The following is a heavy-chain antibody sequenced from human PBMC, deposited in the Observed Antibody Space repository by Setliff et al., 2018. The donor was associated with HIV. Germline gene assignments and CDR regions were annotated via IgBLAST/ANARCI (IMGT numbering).Heavy chain of an antibody. CDR2: IYSTGST. Sequence: SETLSLTCTVSGASITSHYWSWIRQSPGRELEWIGYIYSTGSTNYNPSLQSRVSISMDASKNKFSLKVTSVTSADTAVYYCAKGAGFYGAYTFDYWGQGNLVTVS. J-gene: IGHJ4*02. CDR1: GASITSHY. V-gene: IGHV4-59*11. D-gene: IGHD3-10*01. CDR3: AKGAGFYGAYTFDY.